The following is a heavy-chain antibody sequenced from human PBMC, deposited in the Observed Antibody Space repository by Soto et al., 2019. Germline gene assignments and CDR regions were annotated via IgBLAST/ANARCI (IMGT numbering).Heavy chain of an antibody. V-gene: IGHV4-59*01. CDR1: GGSIRDYY. J-gene: IGHJ5*02. Sequence: SETLSLTCTVSGGSIRDYYWGWIRQSPGKGLEWIGYIYYTGTTKYNPSLKSRVTISVDSSKNQFSLKLSSVTAADTAVYFCARGGPSSKWLDPWGQGIQVTVSS. CDR2: IYYTGTT. CDR3: ARGGPSSKWLDP.